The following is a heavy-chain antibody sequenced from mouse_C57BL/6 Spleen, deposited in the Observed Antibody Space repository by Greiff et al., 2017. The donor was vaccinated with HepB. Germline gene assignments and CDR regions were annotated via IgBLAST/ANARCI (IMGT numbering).Heavy chain of an antibody. D-gene: IGHD2-2*01. CDR2: IYPGDGDT. V-gene: IGHV1-82*01. CDR1: GYAFSSSW. J-gene: IGHJ3*01. CDR3: ARREGYDWFAY. Sequence: QVQLQQSGPELVKPGASVKISCKASGYAFSSSWMNWVKQRPGKGLEWIGRIYPGDGDTNYNGKFKGKATLTADKSSSTAYMQLSSLTSEDSAVYFCARREGYDWFAYWGQGTLVTVSA.